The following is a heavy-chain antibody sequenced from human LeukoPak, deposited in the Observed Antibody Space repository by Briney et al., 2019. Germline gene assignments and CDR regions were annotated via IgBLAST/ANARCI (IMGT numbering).Heavy chain of an antibody. CDR3: ATRPTRYSTNYFDY. D-gene: IGHD6-13*01. Sequence: ASVKVSCKVSGYTLTELSMHWVRQAPGKGFEWMGGFDPEDGETIYAQKFQGRVTMTEDTSTDTAYMELSSLRSEDAAVYYCATRPTRYSTNYFDYWGQGTLVTVSS. CDR1: GYTLTELS. J-gene: IGHJ4*02. CDR2: FDPEDGET. V-gene: IGHV1-24*01.